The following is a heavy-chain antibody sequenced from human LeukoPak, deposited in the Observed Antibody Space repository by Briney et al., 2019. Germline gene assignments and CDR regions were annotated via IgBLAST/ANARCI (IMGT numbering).Heavy chain of an antibody. D-gene: IGHD6-19*01. V-gene: IGHV1-69*13. J-gene: IGHJ6*02. Sequence: SVKVSCKASGGTFSSYAISWVRQAPGQGLEWMGGIIPIFGTANYAQKFQGRVTITADESTSTAYMELSSLRSEDTAVYYCARSSSGWYDYYYGMDVWGQGTTVTVSS. CDR2: IIPIFGTA. CDR1: GGTFSSYA. CDR3: ARSSSGWYDYYYGMDV.